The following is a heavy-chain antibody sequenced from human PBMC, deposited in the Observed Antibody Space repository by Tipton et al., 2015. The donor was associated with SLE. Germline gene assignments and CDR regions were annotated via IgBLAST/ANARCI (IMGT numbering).Heavy chain of an antibody. Sequence: GSLRLSCAASGFTFSSYAMSWVRQAPGKGLEWVSAISGSGGSTYYADSVKGRFTISRDNSKNTLYLQMNSLRAEDTAVYYCAKYTSPSIFGVVIRDIDYWGQGTLVTVSS. CDR2: ISGSGGST. D-gene: IGHD3-3*01. V-gene: IGHV3-23*01. CDR1: GFTFSSYA. J-gene: IGHJ4*02. CDR3: AKYTSPSIFGVVIRDIDY.